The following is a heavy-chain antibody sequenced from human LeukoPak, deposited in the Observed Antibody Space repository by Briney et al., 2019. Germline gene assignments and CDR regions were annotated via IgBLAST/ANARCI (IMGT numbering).Heavy chain of an antibody. J-gene: IGHJ4*02. D-gene: IGHD1-26*01. Sequence: PSETLSLTCAVYGGSFSGYYWSWIRQPPGKGLEWIGEINHSGSTYYNPSLKSRVTISVDTSKNQFSLKLSSVTAADTAVYYCARVSGSYYRHGEFDYWGQGTLVTVSS. V-gene: IGHV4-34*01. CDR1: GGSFSGYY. CDR2: INHSGST. CDR3: ARVSGSYYRHGEFDY.